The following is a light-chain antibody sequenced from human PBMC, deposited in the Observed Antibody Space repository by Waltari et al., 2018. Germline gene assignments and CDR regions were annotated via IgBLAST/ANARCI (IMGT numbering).Light chain of an antibody. Sequence: EIVLTQSPGTLSLSPGERATLSCRASQSVSRTLAWYQQKPGQAPRLLIYDASRRATVIPDRFSGRGSGTDFSLTISRLEPEDFAWYFCQKYGTLPATFGQGTKVEIK. CDR1: QSVSRT. CDR3: QKYGTLPAT. CDR2: DAS. V-gene: IGKV3-20*01. J-gene: IGKJ1*01.